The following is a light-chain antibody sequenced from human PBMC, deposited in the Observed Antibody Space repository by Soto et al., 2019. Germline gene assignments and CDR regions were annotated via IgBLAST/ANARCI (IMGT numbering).Light chain of an antibody. CDR1: SSDVGGYNY. J-gene: IGLJ2*01. CDR2: EVS. V-gene: IGLV2-14*01. Sequence: QSALTQPASVSGSRGQAIIISCTGSSSDVGGYNYVSWYRQHPGKAPKLMIYEVSNRPSGVSNRFSGSKSGNTASLSISGLQADDEADYYCSSYTSFSTLVFGGGTKVTVL. CDR3: SSYTSFSTLV.